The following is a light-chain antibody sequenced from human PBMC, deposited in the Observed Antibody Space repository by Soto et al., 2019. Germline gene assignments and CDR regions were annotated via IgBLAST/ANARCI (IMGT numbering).Light chain of an antibody. CDR2: SNN. CDR1: SSNIGSNT. CDR3: AAWDDSLNGYV. Sequence: QSVLTQPPSASGTPGQRVTIPCSGSSSNIGSNTVSWYQQLPGTAPKLLIYSNNQRPSGVPDRFSDSKSGTSASLAISGLQSEDEADYSCAAWDDSLNGYVFGTGTKVTVL. J-gene: IGLJ1*01. V-gene: IGLV1-44*01.